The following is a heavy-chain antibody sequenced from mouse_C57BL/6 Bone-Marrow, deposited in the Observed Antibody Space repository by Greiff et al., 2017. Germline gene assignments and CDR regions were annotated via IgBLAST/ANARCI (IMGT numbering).Heavy chain of an antibody. CDR3: ARGVYYGTYYFDY. J-gene: IGHJ2*01. V-gene: IGHV15-2*01. CDR1: DSEVFPIAY. Sequence: VQLQQSGSELRSPGSSVKLSCKDFDSEVFPIAYMSWVRQKPGHGFEWIGGILPSIGRTIYGEKFEDKATLDADTLSNTAYLELNSLTSEDSAIYYCARGVYYGTYYFDYWGQGTTLTVSS. CDR2: ILPSIGRT. D-gene: IGHD1-1*01.